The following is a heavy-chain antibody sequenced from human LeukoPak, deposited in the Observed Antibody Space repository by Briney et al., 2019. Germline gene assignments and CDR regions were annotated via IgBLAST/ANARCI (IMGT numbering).Heavy chain of an antibody. J-gene: IGHJ4*02. Sequence: ASVKVSCKASGYTFTGYYMHWVRQAPGQGLEWMGWINPNSGGTNYAQKFQGRVTMTRDTSISTAYMELSSLRSEDTAVYYCARERGDGYKSPFDYWGQGTLVTVSS. CDR3: ARERGDGYKSPFDY. D-gene: IGHD5-24*01. CDR2: INPNSGGT. CDR1: GYTFTGYY. V-gene: IGHV1-2*02.